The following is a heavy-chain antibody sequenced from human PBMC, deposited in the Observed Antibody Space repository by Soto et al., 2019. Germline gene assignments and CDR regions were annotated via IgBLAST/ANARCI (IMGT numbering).Heavy chain of an antibody. CDR3: ARGIRYSSSYWSSPFDY. CDR2: IYYSGST. D-gene: IGHD6-6*01. Sequence: QVQLQESGPGLVKPSQTLSLTCTVSGGSISSGDYYWSWIRQPPGKGLEWIGYIYYSGSTYYNPXLQSRVTISVXXSXHXXSLKLSSVTAADTAVYYCARGIRYSSSYWSSPFDYWGQGTLVTVSS. J-gene: IGHJ4*02. CDR1: GGSISSGDYY. V-gene: IGHV4-30-4*01.